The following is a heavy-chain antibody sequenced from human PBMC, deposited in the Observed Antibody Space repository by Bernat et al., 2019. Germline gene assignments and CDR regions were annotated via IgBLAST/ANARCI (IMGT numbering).Heavy chain of an antibody. D-gene: IGHD6-19*01. V-gene: IGHV4-28*01. CDR2: IYYSGNT. J-gene: IGHJ4*02. Sequence: QVQLQESGPGLVKPSDTLSLTCDVSGYSITSNNWWGWIRQTPGKGLEWIGYIYYSGNTYYNPSLKSPVTMSVDTTKNQFSLRMIAVTAMDTAVYFCAKTDGAVPGAAYFDYWGQGSLVTVSS. CDR3: AKTDGAVPGAAYFDY. CDR1: GYSITSNNW.